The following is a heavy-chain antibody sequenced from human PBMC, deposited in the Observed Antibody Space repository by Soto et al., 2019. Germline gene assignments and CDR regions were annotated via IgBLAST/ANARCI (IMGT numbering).Heavy chain of an antibody. CDR1: GFTVSSNY. CDR2: IYSGGST. J-gene: IGHJ4*02. Sequence: GGSLRLSCAASGFTVSSNYMSWVRQAPGKGLEWVSVIYSGGSTYYADSVKGRFTISIHNSKNTLYLQMNSLRAEDTAVYYCARDFAGTSDYWGQGTLVTVSS. D-gene: IGHD1-7*01. V-gene: IGHV3-53*04. CDR3: ARDFAGTSDY.